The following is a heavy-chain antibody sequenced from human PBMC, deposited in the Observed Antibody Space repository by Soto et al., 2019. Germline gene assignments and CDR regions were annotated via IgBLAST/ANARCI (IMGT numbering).Heavy chain of an antibody. Sequence: EVQLVESGGGLVQPGRSLRLSCAASGFTFDDYAMHWVRQAPVKGLEWVSGISWNSGSIGYAASVKGRFTISRDNGKNSLYLQMNSLRAEDTALYNCATDMRGDYYGMVGRGQWTTVTAS. V-gene: IGHV3-9*01. CDR1: GFTFDDYA. J-gene: IGHJ6*02. CDR3: ATDMRGDYYGMVG. CDR2: ISWNSGSI.